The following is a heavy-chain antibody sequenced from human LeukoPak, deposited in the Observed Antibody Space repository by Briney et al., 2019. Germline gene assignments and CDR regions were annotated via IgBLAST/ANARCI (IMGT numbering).Heavy chain of an antibody. CDR1: GFMFSASW. CDR3: ARAIVGARTLYYYYYMDV. CDR2: IKEDGSEK. V-gene: IGHV3-7*01. D-gene: IGHD1-26*01. Sequence: GGSLRLSCEASGFMFSASWMTWVRQVPGKGLEWVASIKEDGSEKHHADSMKGRFAVSRDNAKNSLYLQMNSLRAEDTAVYYCARAIVGARTLYYYYYMDVWGKGTTVTISS. J-gene: IGHJ6*03.